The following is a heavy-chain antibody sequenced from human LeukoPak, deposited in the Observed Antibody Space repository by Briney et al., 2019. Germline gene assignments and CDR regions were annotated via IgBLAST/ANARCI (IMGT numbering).Heavy chain of an antibody. Sequence: SETLSLTCTVSGGSISRSSYYWGWIRQPPGKGLEWIGSIYYSGSTYYNPSLKSRVTISVDTSKNQFSLKLSSVTAADTAVYYCARRYYDILTGYYNVYWYNWFDPWGQGTLVTVSS. D-gene: IGHD3-9*01. J-gene: IGHJ5*02. CDR2: IYYSGST. CDR1: GGSISRSSYY. CDR3: ARRYYDILTGYYNVYWYNWFDP. V-gene: IGHV4-39*07.